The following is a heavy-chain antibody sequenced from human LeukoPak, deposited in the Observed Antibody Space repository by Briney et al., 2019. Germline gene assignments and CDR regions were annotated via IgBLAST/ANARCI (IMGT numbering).Heavy chain of an antibody. Sequence: GGSLRLSCAASGFIFSSYGMHWVRQAPGKGLEWVAIIWHDGSDKYYADSVKGRFTISRDNSKNTLYLQMNSLRAEDTAVYFCTRQSENFSLDYWGQGTLVTVSS. J-gene: IGHJ4*02. V-gene: IGHV3-33*08. CDR1: GFIFSSYG. D-gene: IGHD3-3*01. CDR2: IWHDGSDK. CDR3: TRQSENFSLDY.